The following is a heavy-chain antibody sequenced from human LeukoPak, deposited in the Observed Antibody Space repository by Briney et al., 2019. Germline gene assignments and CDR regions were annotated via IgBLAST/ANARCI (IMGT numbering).Heavy chain of an antibody. CDR3: SKDKFERGSGWVSGY. CDR1: GFTFTSFS. D-gene: IGHD6-19*01. J-gene: IGHJ4*02. Sequence: PGGSLRLSCAASGFTFTSFSMSWVRQAPGKGLEWVSSIGFDGGTTYYADSVKGRFTISRDSSKNTVYLQMNSLRAEDTALYYCSKDKFERGSGWVSGYWGQGTLVTVSS. CDR2: IGFDGGTT. V-gene: IGHV3-23*01.